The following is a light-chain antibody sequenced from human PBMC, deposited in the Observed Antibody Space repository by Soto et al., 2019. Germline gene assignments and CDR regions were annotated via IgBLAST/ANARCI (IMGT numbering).Light chain of an antibody. J-gene: IGKJ4*01. V-gene: IGKV3-11*01. CDR1: QSVSSY. CDR2: DAS. CDR3: QQRSDWPST. Sequence: EMVLTQSPATLSLSPGERATLSCRTSQSVSSYLAWYQQKPGQAPRLLIYDASNRATGIPARFSGSGSGTDFTLTITGEETEDVAVYYCQQRSDWPSTFGGGTKVEI.